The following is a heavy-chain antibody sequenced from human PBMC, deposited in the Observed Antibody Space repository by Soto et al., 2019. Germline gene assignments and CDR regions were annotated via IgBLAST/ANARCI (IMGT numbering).Heavy chain of an antibody. Sequence: SVKVSCKASGGTFSSYAISWVRQAPGQGLEWMGGIIPIFGTANYAQKFQGRVTITADESTSTAYMELSSLRSEDTAVHYCARGSPRRFLEGWNYYYGMDVWGQGTTVTVSS. CDR2: IIPIFGTA. CDR3: ARGSPRRFLEGWNYYYGMDV. CDR1: GGTFSSYA. V-gene: IGHV1-69*13. J-gene: IGHJ6*02. D-gene: IGHD3-3*01.